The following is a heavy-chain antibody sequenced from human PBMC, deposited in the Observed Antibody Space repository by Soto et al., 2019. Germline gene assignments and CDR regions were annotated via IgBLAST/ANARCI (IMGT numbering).Heavy chain of an antibody. J-gene: IGHJ5*02. D-gene: IGHD3-16*01. Sequence: QIQLVQSGAEVKKPGASVKVSCKASGYTFTNYAISWVRQAPGQGLEWMGWISAYNGNTNYEQKLQGRVTMTTDTSTNTAHMELRSLRSDDTAVYYCARDGGWCDPWGQGSLVTVSS. CDR2: ISAYNGNT. CDR1: GYTFTNYA. CDR3: ARDGGWCDP. V-gene: IGHV1-18*01.